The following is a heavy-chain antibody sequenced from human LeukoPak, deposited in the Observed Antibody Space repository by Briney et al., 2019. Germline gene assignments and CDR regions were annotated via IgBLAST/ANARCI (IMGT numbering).Heavy chain of an antibody. Sequence: GGSLRLSCAASGFTFSHYWMTWVRQAPGKGLEWVANIKQDGSEQYYVDSVKGRFTISRENAKNSLYLQMNSLRVEDTAVYYCARDRCSSTSCFYDYWGQGTLVTVSS. J-gene: IGHJ4*02. D-gene: IGHD2-2*01. CDR3: ARDRCSSTSCFYDY. CDR1: GFTFSHYW. CDR2: IKQDGSEQ. V-gene: IGHV3-7*01.